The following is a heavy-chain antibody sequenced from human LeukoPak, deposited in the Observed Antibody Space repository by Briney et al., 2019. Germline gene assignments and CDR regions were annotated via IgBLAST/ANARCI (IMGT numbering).Heavy chain of an antibody. CDR3: ARGGDYDILTGYPLDY. V-gene: IGHV1-2*02. Sequence: GASVKVSCKASGYTFTGYYMHWVRQAPGQGLEWMGWINPNSGGTNYAQKFQGRVTMTWDTSISTAYMELSRLRSDDTAVYYCARGGDYDILTGYPLDYWGQGTLVTVSS. CDR2: INPNSGGT. J-gene: IGHJ4*02. D-gene: IGHD3-9*01. CDR1: GYTFTGYY.